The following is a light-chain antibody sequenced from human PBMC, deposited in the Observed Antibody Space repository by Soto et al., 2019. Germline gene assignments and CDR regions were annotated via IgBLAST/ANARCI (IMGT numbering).Light chain of an antibody. CDR1: SIDVGGYNY. CDR3: CSYAGSYTYV. J-gene: IGLJ1*01. CDR2: DVS. Sequence: QSLLTQPRSVSGSPGQSVTISCTGTSIDVGGYNYVSWYQQHPGKAPKLMIYDVSKRPSGVPDRFSGSKSGNTASLTISGLQAEDEADYFCCSYAGSYTYVFGTGTKVTV. V-gene: IGLV2-11*01.